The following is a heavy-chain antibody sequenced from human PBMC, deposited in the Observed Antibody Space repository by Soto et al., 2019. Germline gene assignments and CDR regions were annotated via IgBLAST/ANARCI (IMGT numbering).Heavy chain of an antibody. J-gene: IGHJ4*02. Sequence: QVQLVQSGAEVKKPGSSVKVSCKPSGGTFSGYAVSWVRQAPGQGLEWLGGIIPVFGTVTYAQKFQDRVTISADESTRTAYMQLSSLRSEDTAVYYFARDMGATTPFDYWGQVTLVTVSS. V-gene: IGHV1-69*01. CDR2: IIPVFGTV. CDR1: GGTFSGYA. CDR3: ARDMGATTPFDY. D-gene: IGHD1-26*01.